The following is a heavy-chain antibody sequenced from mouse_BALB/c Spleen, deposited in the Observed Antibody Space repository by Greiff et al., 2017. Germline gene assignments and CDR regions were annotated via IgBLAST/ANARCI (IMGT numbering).Heavy chain of an antibody. CDR2: IYPGDGDT. J-gene: IGHJ4*01. D-gene: IGHD1-1*02. CDR1: GYAFSSSW. CDR3: ARAGGNQAYAMDY. V-gene: IGHV1-82*01. Sequence: QVQLQQSGPELVKPGASVKISCKASGYAFSSSWMNWVKQRPGQGLEWIGRIYPGDGDTNYNGKFKGKATLTADKSSSTAYMQLSSLTSVDSAVYFCARAGGNQAYAMDYWGQGTSVTVSS.